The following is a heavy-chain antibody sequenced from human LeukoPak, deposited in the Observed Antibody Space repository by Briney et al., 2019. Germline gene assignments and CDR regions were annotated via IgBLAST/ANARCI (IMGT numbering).Heavy chain of an antibody. CDR3: ARNYDSSGYYSNDAFDI. D-gene: IGHD3-22*01. J-gene: IGHJ3*02. Sequence: SETLSLTCTVSGGXISSYYWSWIRQPPGKGLEWIGYIYYSGSTNYNPSLKSRVTISVDTSKNQFSLKLSSVTAADTAVYYCARNYDSSGYYSNDAFDIWGQGIMVTVSS. CDR2: IYYSGST. V-gene: IGHV4-59*08. CDR1: GGXISSYY.